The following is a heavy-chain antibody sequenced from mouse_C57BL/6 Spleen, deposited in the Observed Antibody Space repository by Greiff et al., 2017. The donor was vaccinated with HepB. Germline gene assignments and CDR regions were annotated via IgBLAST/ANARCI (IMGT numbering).Heavy chain of an antibody. Sequence: VQLQQPGAELVKPGASVKLSCKASGYTFTSYWMHWVKQRPGQGLEWIGMIHPNSGSTNYNEKFKSKATLTVDKSSSTAYMQLSSLTSEDSAVYYCARLANWDYAMDYRGQGTSVTVSS. D-gene: IGHD4-1*01. J-gene: IGHJ4*01. CDR2: IHPNSGST. CDR3: ARLANWDYAMDY. V-gene: IGHV1-64*01. CDR1: GYTFTSYW.